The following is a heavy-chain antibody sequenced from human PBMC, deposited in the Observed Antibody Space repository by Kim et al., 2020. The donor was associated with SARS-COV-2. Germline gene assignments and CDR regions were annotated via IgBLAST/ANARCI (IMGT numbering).Heavy chain of an antibody. J-gene: IGHJ3*02. V-gene: IGHV1-69*01. D-gene: IGHD2-2*02. Sequence: TANYAQKFQGRVTITADESTSTAYMELSSLRSEDTAVYYCAGDLYGPFDIWGQGTMVTVSS. CDR3: AGDLYGPFDI. CDR2: TA.